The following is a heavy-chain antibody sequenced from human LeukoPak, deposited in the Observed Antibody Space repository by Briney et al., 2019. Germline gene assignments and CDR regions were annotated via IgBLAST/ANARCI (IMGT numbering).Heavy chain of an antibody. CDR3: ARDTTYRGGFDY. Sequence: GGSLRLSCAASGFTFSSYSMNWVRQAPGKGLEWVSSISSNSSYIYCADSVKGRFTISRDNAKNSLYLQMNSLRAEDTAVYYCARDTTYRGGFDYWGQGTLVTVSS. V-gene: IGHV3-21*01. CDR1: GFTFSSYS. J-gene: IGHJ4*02. CDR2: ISSNSSYI. D-gene: IGHD3-10*01.